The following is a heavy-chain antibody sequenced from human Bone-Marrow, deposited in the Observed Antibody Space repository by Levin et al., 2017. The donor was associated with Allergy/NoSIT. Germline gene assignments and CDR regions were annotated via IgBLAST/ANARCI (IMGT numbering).Heavy chain of an antibody. CDR2: IYSDGST. CDR3: ARNSGSCNSCGY. V-gene: IGHV3-66*01. J-gene: IGHJ4*02. Sequence: GGSLRLSCAASGFTVSNNYMSWVRQAPGKGLEWVSLIYSDGSTRFADSVKGRFTISRDSSKNTLYLQMNSRRAEDTAVYYCARNSGSCNSCGYWGQGTLVTVSS. CDR1: GFTVSNNY. D-gene: IGHD2-21*01.